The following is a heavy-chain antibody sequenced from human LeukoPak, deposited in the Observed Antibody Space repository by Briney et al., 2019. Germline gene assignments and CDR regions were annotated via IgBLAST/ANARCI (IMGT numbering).Heavy chain of an antibody. J-gene: IGHJ4*02. CDR2: IHYTGAT. D-gene: IGHD3-9*01. CDR1: GGSITGYY. V-gene: IGHV4-34*01. Sequence: SETLSLPCAVYGGSITGYYWSWMRQTPGRGLEWVGEIHYTGATSYNPSLKSRATISTDTSKNQFSLRLSSVTAADTAVYYSARGNILTGYCFDFWGQGALVTVSS. CDR3: ARGNILTGYCFDF.